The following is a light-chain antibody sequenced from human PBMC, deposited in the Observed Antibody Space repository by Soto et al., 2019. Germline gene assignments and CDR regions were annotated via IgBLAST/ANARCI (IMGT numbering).Light chain of an antibody. CDR2: AAS. CDR1: QDLSSG. J-gene: IGKJ5*01. Sequence: DIQMTQPPSSVSASVGDRVTITCRASQDLSSGLAWYQQKPGKAPKLLISAASSLQSGVPSRFSGSGSGTDFTLTIRSLQPEDFATYYCQQPISFPITFGQGTRLEI. CDR3: QQPISFPIT. V-gene: IGKV1D-12*01.